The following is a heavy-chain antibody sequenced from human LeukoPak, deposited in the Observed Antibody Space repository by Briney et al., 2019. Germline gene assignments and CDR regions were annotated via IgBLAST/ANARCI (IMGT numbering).Heavy chain of an antibody. CDR1: GFTFSSYA. V-gene: IGHV3-30*04. D-gene: IGHD6-19*01. CDR2: ISYDGSNT. Sequence: PGRSLRLSCAASGFTFSSYAMHWVRQAPGKGLEWVTVISYDGSNTYYTDSVKGRFTISRDNSKNTLYLQMNSLRAEDTAVYYCARVRSGWYDAFDTWGQGTMVTVSS. J-gene: IGHJ3*02. CDR3: ARVRSGWYDAFDT.